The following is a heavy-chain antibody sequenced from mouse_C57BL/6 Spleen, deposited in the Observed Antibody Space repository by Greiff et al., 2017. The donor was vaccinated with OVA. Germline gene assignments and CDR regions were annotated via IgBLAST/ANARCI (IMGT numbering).Heavy chain of an antibody. Sequence: VQLQQPGAELVKPGASVKLSCKASGYTFTSYWMQWVKQRPGQGLEWIGEIDPSGSYTNYNQKFKGKATLTVDTSSSTAYMQLSSLTSEDSAVYYCARDCSSLYEFDYWGQGTTLTVSS. CDR1: GYTFTSYW. J-gene: IGHJ2*01. V-gene: IGHV1-50*01. CDR3: ARDCSSLYEFDY. CDR2: IDPSGSYT. D-gene: IGHD1-1*01.